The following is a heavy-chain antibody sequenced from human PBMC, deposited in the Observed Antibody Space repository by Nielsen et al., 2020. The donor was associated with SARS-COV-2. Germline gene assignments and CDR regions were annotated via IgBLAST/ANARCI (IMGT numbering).Heavy chain of an antibody. CDR2: INPNSGGT. CDR1: GYTFTGYY. J-gene: IGHJ4*02. D-gene: IGHD3-22*01. CDR3: ARDRSGYYSDYFDY. Sequence: ASVKVSCKASGYTFTGYYMHWVRQAPGQGLEWMGWINPNSGGTNYAQKFQGWVTMTRDTSASTAYMELSSLRSEDTAVYYCARDRSGYYSDYFDYWGQGTLVTVSS. V-gene: IGHV1-2*04.